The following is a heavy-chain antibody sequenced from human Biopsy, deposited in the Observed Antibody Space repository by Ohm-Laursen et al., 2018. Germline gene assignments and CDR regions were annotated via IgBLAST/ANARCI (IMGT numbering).Heavy chain of an antibody. Sequence: TLSLTCTVSGGSLNFYYWSWIRQPPGKGLEWIGYMYYSGSTKYSPSLKNRVTVSFDTSRNQFSLKLTSKTPADTAVYYCVRGRSPATYWGQGALVIVSS. V-gene: IGHV4-59*01. J-gene: IGHJ4*02. CDR2: MYYSGST. CDR1: GGSLNFYY. D-gene: IGHD3-16*01. CDR3: VRGRSPATY.